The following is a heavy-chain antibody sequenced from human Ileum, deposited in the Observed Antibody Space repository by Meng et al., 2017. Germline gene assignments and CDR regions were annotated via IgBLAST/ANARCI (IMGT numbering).Heavy chain of an antibody. CDR1: GGSISSGSYY. V-gene: IGHV4-61*02. J-gene: IGHJ6*02. D-gene: IGHD5-18*01. CDR3: ARARTAMVTGYYYGMDV. Sequence: SETLSLTCTVSGGSISSGSYYWSWIRQPAGKGLEWIGRIYTSGSTNYNPSLKSRVTISVDTSKNQFSLKLSSVTAADTAVYYCARARTAMVTGYYYGMDVWSQGTTVTVSS. CDR2: IYTSGST.